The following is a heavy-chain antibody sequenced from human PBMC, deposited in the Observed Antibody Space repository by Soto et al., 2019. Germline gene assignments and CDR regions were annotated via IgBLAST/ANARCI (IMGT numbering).Heavy chain of an antibody. V-gene: IGHV4-59*01. D-gene: IGHD3-22*01. CDR2: IYYSGST. CDR1: GGSISSYY. Sequence: PSETLSLTCTGSGGSISSYYWSWIRQPPGKGLEWIGYIYYSGSTNYNPSLKSRVTISVDTSKNQFSLKLSSVTAADTAVYYCARGGAMIVVVDIWGQGTMVTVSS. CDR3: ARGGAMIVVVDI. J-gene: IGHJ3*02.